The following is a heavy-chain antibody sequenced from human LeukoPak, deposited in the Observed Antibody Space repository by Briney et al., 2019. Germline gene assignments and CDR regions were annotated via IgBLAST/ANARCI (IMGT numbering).Heavy chain of an antibody. V-gene: IGHV4-34*01. CDR3: ARSYCGGDCFFNAFDI. D-gene: IGHD2-21*01. Sequence: SETLSLTCAVYGGSFSGYYWSWIRQPPGKGLELIGEINHSGSTNYNPSLKSRVTISVDTSKNQFSLKLSSVTAADTAVYYCARSYCGGDCFFNAFDIWGQGTMVTVSS. CDR1: GGSFSGYY. CDR2: INHSGST. J-gene: IGHJ3*02.